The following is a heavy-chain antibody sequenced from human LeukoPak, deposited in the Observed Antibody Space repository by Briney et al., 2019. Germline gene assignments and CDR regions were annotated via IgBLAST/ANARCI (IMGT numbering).Heavy chain of an antibody. J-gene: IGHJ4*02. Sequence: ASVKVSCKASGYTFTGYYMHWVRQAPGQGLEWMGWINPNSGGTNYAQKFRGRVTMTRDTSISTAYMELSRLRSDDTAVYYCARAWRYNFSPLDYWGQGTLVTVSS. V-gene: IGHV1-2*02. CDR1: GYTFTGYY. CDR2: INPNSGGT. CDR3: ARAWRYNFSPLDY. D-gene: IGHD5-24*01.